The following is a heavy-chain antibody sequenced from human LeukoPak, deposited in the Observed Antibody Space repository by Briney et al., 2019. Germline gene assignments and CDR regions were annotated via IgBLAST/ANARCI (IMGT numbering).Heavy chain of an antibody. J-gene: IGHJ4*02. Sequence: GGSLKISCKGSGYSFSNYWVGWVRQMPGKGLEWMGIIYPGNSDTRYSPSFEGQVIISVDKSISTAYLKWRSLEASDSALYYCVRRGPYDYDSIGYLVVDYWGQGTLVTVSS. D-gene: IGHD3-22*01. CDR1: GYSFSNYW. CDR3: VRRGPYDYDSIGYLVVDY. CDR2: IYPGNSDT. V-gene: IGHV5-51*01.